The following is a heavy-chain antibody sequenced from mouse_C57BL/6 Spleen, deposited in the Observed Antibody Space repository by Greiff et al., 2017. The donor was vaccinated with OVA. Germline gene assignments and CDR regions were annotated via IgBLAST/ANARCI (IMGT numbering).Heavy chain of an antibody. CDR3: ARAGDYYGSSYFDY. CDR1: GYTFTDYY. J-gene: IGHJ2*01. D-gene: IGHD1-1*01. V-gene: IGHV1-76*01. CDR2: IYPGSGNT. Sequence: VQLQQSGAELVRPGASVKLSCKASGYTFTDYYINWVKQRPGQGLEWIARIYPGSGNTYYNEKFKGKATLTAEKSSSTAYMQLSSLTSEDSAVYFCARAGDYYGSSYFDYWGQGTTLTVSS.